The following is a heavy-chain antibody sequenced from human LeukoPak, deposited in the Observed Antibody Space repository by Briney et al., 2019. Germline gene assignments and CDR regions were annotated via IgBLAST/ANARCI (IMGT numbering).Heavy chain of an antibody. CDR2: INPNSGGT. V-gene: IGHV1-2*06. Sequence: GASVKVSCKASRYTFTGYYMHWVRQAPGQGLEWMGRINPNSGGTNYAQKFQGRVTMTRDTSISTAYMELSRLRSDDTAVYYCARDELRYFDWLLSPPYYYYGMDVWGQGTTVTVSS. D-gene: IGHD3-9*01. J-gene: IGHJ6*02. CDR3: ARDELRYFDWLLSPPYYYYGMDV. CDR1: RYTFTGYY.